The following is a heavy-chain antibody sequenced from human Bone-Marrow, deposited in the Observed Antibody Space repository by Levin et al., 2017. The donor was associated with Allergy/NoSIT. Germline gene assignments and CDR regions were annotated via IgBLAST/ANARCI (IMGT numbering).Heavy chain of an antibody. CDR2: TIPFLRII. CDR3: AIGKSGHGDMDV. D-gene: IGHD5-12*01. J-gene: IGHJ6*02. Sequence: SVKVSCEASGDTFHTNAITWVRQAPGQGLDWMGDTIPFLRIINYAPKVQARMTITADRSTNTAYMELSRLRSEDTAVYYCAIGKSGHGDMDVWGQGTTVTVSS. V-gene: IGHV1-69*10. CDR1: GDTFHTNA.